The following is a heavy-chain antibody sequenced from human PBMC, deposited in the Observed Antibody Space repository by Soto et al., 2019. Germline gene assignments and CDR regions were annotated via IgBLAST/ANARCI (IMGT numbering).Heavy chain of an antibody. CDR1: GGSISSGVYY. CDR2: IFYSGST. CDR3: AIYDSSGSRGFQH. Sequence: QVQLQESGPGLVKPSQNLSLTCTVSGGSISSGVYYWSWIRQHPGKGLEWIGYIFYSGSTYYNPSLKSRVTISVDTSKSQFSLKLSSVTAADTAVYYCAIYDSSGSRGFQHWGQGALVTVSS. D-gene: IGHD3-22*01. J-gene: IGHJ1*01. V-gene: IGHV4-31*03.